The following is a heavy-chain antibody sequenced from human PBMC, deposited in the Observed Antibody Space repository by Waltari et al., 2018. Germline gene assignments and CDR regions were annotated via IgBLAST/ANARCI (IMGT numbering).Heavy chain of an antibody. CDR3: ARCLPRGGYYYHSGGYPLDY. Sequence: QVTLRESGPALVKPTQTLSLTCTFSGFSLTTSGMCINWIRQPPGKALEWLARIDWDDDKSYSRSLHTRLTISKDTSKNQVVLTMTDMDPVDTATYYCARCLPRGGYYYHSGGYPLDYWAREPWSPSPQ. CDR2: IDWDDDK. V-gene: IGHV2-70*15. D-gene: IGHD3-22*01. CDR1: GFSLTTSGMC. J-gene: IGHJ4*02.